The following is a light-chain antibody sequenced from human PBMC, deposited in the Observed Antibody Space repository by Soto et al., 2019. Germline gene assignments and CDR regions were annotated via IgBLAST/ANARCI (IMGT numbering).Light chain of an antibody. CDR3: QQYHSYAPT. CDR2: DAS. CDR1: QSISNW. V-gene: IGKV1-5*01. J-gene: IGKJ1*01. Sequence: DIQMTQSPSTLSVSVGDRVTITCRASQSISNWLAWYQQRPGKAPKLLIYDASSLDSGVPSRFSGSGSGTEFVLSISSLQPDDFATYYCQQYHSYAPTFGQGTKVDIK.